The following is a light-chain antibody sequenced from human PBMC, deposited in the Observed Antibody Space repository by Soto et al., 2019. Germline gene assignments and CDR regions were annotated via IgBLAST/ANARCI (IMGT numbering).Light chain of an antibody. J-gene: IGLJ2*01. CDR3: TSWTTSTTMI. Sequence: QSALTQPASVSGSPGQSITISCTGTSSDIGAYNFVSWYQQHPGKAPKLMLYDVNIRPSGVSNRFSGSKSGNTASLTISALQAEDEADYYCTSWTTSTTMIFGGGTKLTVL. CDR2: DVN. CDR1: SSDIGAYNF. V-gene: IGLV2-14*03.